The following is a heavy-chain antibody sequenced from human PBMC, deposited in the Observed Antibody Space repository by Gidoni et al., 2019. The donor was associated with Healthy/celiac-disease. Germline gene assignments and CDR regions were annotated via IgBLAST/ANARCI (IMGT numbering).Heavy chain of an antibody. V-gene: IGHV1-2*02. CDR2: INPNSGGT. CDR1: GYTFTGYY. Sequence: QVQLVQSGAEVKKPGASVKVSCKASGYTFTGYYMPWVRQAPGQGLEWMGWINPNSGGTNYAQKFQGRVTMTRDTSISTAYMELSRLRSDDTAVYYCARGLDYYDSSGYGASFDYWGQGTLVTVSS. D-gene: IGHD3-22*01. J-gene: IGHJ4*02. CDR3: ARGLDYYDSSGYGASFDY.